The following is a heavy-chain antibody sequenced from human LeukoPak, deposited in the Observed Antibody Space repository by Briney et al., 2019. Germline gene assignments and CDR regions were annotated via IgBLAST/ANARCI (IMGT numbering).Heavy chain of an antibody. Sequence: PSETLSLTCTVSGGSISTYYWGWIRQPPGKGLEWIGTIYYSGSTYYNPSLKSRVTISVDTSKNQFSLKLSSVTAADTAVYYCARLNDYYAMDVWGQGTTVTVSS. CDR1: GGSISTYY. CDR2: IYYSGST. CDR3: ARLNDYYAMDV. V-gene: IGHV4-39*07. J-gene: IGHJ6*02.